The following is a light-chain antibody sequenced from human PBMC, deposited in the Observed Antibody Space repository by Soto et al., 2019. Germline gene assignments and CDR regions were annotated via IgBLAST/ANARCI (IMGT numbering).Light chain of an antibody. V-gene: IGKV3-20*01. CDR3: QQYGNSPLT. CDR2: GAS. J-gene: IGKJ4*01. Sequence: EIVLTQSPGTLSLSPGERAPLSCRASQSVSSTYLAWYQQKTGQAPRLLIYGASNRATGIPDRFSGTGSGTDFTLTISRLEPEDFALYYCQQYGNSPLTFGGGTKVDIK. CDR1: QSVSSTY.